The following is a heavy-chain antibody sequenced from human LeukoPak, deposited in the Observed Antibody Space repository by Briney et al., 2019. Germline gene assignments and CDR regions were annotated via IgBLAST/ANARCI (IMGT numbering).Heavy chain of an antibody. D-gene: IGHD4-11*01. CDR3: ARGYTRPYSMGGYYYYYYMDV. V-gene: IGHV3-21*01. Sequence: GGSLSLSCAASGFTFSNAWMSWVRQAPGKGLEWVSSISSSSSYIYYADSVKGRFTISRDNAKNSLYLQMNSLRAEDTAVYYCARGYTRPYSMGGYYYYYYMDVWGKGTTVTVSS. CDR2: ISSSSSYI. J-gene: IGHJ6*03. CDR1: GFTFSNAW.